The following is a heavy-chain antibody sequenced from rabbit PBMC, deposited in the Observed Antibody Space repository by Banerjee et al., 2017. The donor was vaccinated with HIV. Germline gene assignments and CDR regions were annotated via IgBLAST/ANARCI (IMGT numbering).Heavy chain of an antibody. CDR2: IDTGSGTT. V-gene: IGHV1S40*01. CDR3: ARHPNDAGDGWGKLDL. J-gene: IGHJ6*01. CDR1: GFDFSSNA. Sequence: QSLEESGGGLVKPGGTLTLTCKASGFDFSSNAMCWVRQAPGKGPEWIGCIDTGSGTTHYASWAKGRFTISKTSSTTVTLQMTSLTTADTATYFCARHPNDAGDGWGKLDLWGPGTLVTVS. D-gene: IGHD4-2*01.